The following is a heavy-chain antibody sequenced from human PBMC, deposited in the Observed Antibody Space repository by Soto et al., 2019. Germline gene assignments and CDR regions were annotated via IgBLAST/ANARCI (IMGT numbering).Heavy chain of an antibody. CDR1: GGTFSSYA. V-gene: IGHV1-69*01. D-gene: IGHD2-2*01. CDR2: IIPISGTA. Sequence: QVQLVQSGAEVKKPGSSVKVSCKASGGTFSSYAISWVRQAPGQGLEWMGGIIPISGTANYAQKFQGRVTITADESTRTAFMELSSLRSEDTAVYYWARSQGSSTSLEIYYYYYYGMDVWGQGTTVTVSS. CDR3: ARSQGSSTSLEIYYYYYYGMDV. J-gene: IGHJ6*02.